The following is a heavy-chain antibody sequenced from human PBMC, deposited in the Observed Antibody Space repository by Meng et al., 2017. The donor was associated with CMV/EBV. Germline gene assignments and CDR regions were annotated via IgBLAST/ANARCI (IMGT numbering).Heavy chain of an antibody. CDR1: GFSLTTTGMR. D-gene: IGHD2-8*02. Sequence: SGPTLVKPTQTLTLTCTFSGFSLTTTGMRVFWIRQSPGKALEWLARIDWDDDKFYSTSLKTRLTISKDTSKNQVVLTVTNMAPVDTATYYCARLVQASGYFDYWGQGALVTVSS. CDR3: ARLVQASGYFDY. V-gene: IGHV2-70D*14. J-gene: IGHJ4*02. CDR2: IDWDDDK.